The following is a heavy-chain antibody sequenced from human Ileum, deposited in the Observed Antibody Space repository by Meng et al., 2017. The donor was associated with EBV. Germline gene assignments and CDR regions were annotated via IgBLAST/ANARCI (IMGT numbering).Heavy chain of an antibody. CDR1: GFGFSAYT. D-gene: IGHD1-26*01. J-gene: IGHJ4*02. CDR2: ISYNGNSK. Sequence: VGSGGGGVQPGASLRLSCAASGFGFSAYTMLWVRQAPGKGLEWVALISYNGNSKSYADSVRGRFTISRDNAKNTLFLQVDSLRPEDTAVYYCAKGFSGTYYVLESWGQGTLVTVSS. CDR3: AKGFSGTYYVLES. V-gene: IGHV3-30-3*01.